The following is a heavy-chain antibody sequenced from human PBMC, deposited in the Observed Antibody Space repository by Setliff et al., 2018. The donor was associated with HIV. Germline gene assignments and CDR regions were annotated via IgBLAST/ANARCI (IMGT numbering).Heavy chain of an antibody. CDR2: IIHSGST. Sequence: SETLSLTCAVYGGSFSGYYWSWIRQPPGKGLEWIGEIIHSGSTNYNPSLKSRVTISVDTSKNQFSLKLSSVTAADTAVYYCVRRSGWSLDYWGQGTLVTVSS. CDR1: GGSFSGYY. CDR3: VRRSGWSLDY. D-gene: IGHD6-19*01. V-gene: IGHV4-34*12. J-gene: IGHJ4*02.